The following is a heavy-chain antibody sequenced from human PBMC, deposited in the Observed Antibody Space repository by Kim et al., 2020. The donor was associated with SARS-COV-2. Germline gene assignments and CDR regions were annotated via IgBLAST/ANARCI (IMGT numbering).Heavy chain of an antibody. V-gene: IGHV1-2*06. Sequence: ASVKVSCKASGYTFTGYYMHWVRQAPGQGLEWMGRIKPNSGGTNYAQKFQGRVTMTRDTSISTAYMERSRLRSDDTAVYYCARPYYYDSSGWGAFDIWGQGTMVTVSS. J-gene: IGHJ3*02. CDR1: GYTFTGYY. D-gene: IGHD3-22*01. CDR3: ARPYYYDSSGWGAFDI. CDR2: IKPNSGGT.